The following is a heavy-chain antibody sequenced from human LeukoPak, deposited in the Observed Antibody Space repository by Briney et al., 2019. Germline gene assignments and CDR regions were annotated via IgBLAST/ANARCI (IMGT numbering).Heavy chain of an antibody. CDR3: AKDGRFLEWLFDY. D-gene: IGHD3-3*01. CDR2: ISGSGGST. V-gene: IGHV3-23*01. J-gene: IGHJ4*02. Sequence: GGSLSLSCAASGFTFSSYAMSWVRQAPGKALEWVSAISGSGGSTYYADSVKGRFTISRDNSKNTLYLQMNSLRAEDTAVYYCAKDGRFLEWLFDYWGQGTLVTVSS. CDR1: GFTFSSYA.